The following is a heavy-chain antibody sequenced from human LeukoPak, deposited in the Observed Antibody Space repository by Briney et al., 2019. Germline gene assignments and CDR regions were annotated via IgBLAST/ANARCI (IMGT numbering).Heavy chain of an antibody. CDR1: GFTFSSYS. J-gene: IGHJ6*02. Sequence: GGSLRLSCAASGFTFSSYSMNWVRQAPGKGLEWVSSISSSSSYIYYADSVKGRFTISRDNAKNSLYPQMNSLRAEDTAVYYCAREHGGDSGMDVWGQGTTVTVSS. CDR2: ISSSSSYI. CDR3: AREHGGDSGMDV. D-gene: IGHD4-23*01. V-gene: IGHV3-21*01.